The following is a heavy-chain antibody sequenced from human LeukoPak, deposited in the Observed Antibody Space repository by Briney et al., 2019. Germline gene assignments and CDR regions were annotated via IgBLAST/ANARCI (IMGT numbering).Heavy chain of an antibody. D-gene: IGHD3-3*01. CDR3: ATDRGPRITTRGYMDV. V-gene: IGHV1-24*01. CDR2: FDPEDGET. CDR1: GYTLTELS. Sequence: ASVKVSCKVSGYTLTELSMHWVRQAPGKGLEWMGGFDPEDGETIYAQKFQGRVTMTEDTSTDTAYMELSSLRSEDTAVYYCATDRGPRITTRGYMDVWGKGTTVTVSS. J-gene: IGHJ6*03.